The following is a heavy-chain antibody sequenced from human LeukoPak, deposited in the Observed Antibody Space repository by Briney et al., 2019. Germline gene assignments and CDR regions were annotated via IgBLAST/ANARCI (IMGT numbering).Heavy chain of an antibody. Sequence: GGSLRLSCAASGFTFSNYVMNWVRQAPGKGLEWVSGISVTGGSTYSAKSVKGRFTISRDNSKNTLYLQMNSLRTEDTAVFYCARGSSSLYHYMDVWGRGTAVTVS. CDR3: ARGSSSLYHYMDV. V-gene: IGHV3-23*01. J-gene: IGHJ6*03. CDR2: ISVTGGST. CDR1: GFTFSNYV. D-gene: IGHD2-2*01.